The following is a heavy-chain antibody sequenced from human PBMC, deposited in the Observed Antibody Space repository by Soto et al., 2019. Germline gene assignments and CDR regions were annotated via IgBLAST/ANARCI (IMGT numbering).Heavy chain of an antibody. CDR1: GYTFSNYA. Sequence: PGGSLRLSCSASGYTFSNYAMSGVRQAPGKGLEWVSAISGSGGSTYYADSVKGRFTISRDNSKNTLYLQMNSLRAEDTAVYYCAKRVPWYYCTNGVCSNAFDYWGQGTLVTVSS. CDR3: AKRVPWYYCTNGVCSNAFDY. CDR2: ISGSGGST. D-gene: IGHD2-8*01. J-gene: IGHJ4*02. V-gene: IGHV3-23*01.